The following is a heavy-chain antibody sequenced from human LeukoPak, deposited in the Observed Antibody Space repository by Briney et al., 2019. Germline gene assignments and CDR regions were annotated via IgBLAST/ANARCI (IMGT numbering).Heavy chain of an antibody. CDR3: ARRDY. J-gene: IGHJ4*02. Sequence: SETLSLTCTVSGGSISNYYWTWIRQPPGKGLEWIGYIYYSGSTNYNPSLKSRVTISVDTSKNQFSLKLSSVTAADTAVYYCARRDYWGQGTLVTVSS. V-gene: IGHV4-59*12. CDR1: GGSISNYY. CDR2: IYYSGST.